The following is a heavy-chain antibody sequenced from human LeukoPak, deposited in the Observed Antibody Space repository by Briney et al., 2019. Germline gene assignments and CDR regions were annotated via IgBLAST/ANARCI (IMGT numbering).Heavy chain of an antibody. D-gene: IGHD6-19*01. J-gene: IGHJ5*02. CDR1: GFTFSDYY. V-gene: IGHV3-11*04. CDR2: ISSSGSSV. CDR3: ARDTSGWNNWFDP. Sequence: GGSLRLSCAASGFTFSDYYMSWIRQAPGKGLEWVSYISSSGSSVYYVDSVKGRFTISRDNAKNLLYLQMNSLRAEDTAVYYCARDTSGWNNWFDPWGQGTLVTVSS.